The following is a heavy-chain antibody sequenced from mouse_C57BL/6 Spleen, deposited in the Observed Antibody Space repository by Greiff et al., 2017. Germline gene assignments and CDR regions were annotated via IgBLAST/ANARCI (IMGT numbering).Heavy chain of an antibody. D-gene: IGHD1-1*01. CDR1: GFNIKNPY. CDR3: ARSGSDYYGSSYPDV. V-gene: IGHV14-3*01. J-gene: IGHJ1*03. CDR2: IDPANGNT. Sequence: VQLQQSVAELVRPGASVKLSCTASGFNIKNPYMHWVKQRPEQGLEWIGRIDPANGNTKYAPKFQGKATITADTSSNTAYLQLSSLTSEDTAIYYCARSGSDYYGSSYPDVWGTGTTVTVSS.